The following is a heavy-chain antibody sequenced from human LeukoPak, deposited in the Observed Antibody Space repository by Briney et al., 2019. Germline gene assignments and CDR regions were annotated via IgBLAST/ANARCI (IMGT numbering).Heavy chain of an antibody. J-gene: IGHJ4*02. V-gene: IGHV3-9*03. CDR3: AKGPRYCSGWYFDY. D-gene: IGHD6-19*01. Sequence: GRSLRLSCAASGFTLDDYAMHWVRQAPGKGLEWVSGISWNSGSIGYADSVKGRFTISRDNAKNSLYLQMNSLRAEDMALYYCAKGPRYCSGWYFDYWGQGSLVTVSS. CDR2: ISWNSGSI. CDR1: GFTLDDYA.